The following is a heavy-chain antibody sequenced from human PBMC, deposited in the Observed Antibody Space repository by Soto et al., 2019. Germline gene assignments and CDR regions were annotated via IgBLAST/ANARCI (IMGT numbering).Heavy chain of an antibody. CDR1: GFTFSSYA. Sequence: GGSLRLSCAASGFTFSSYAMSWVRQAPGKGLEWVSAISGSGGSTYYADSVKGRFTISRDNSKNTLYLQMNSLRAEDTAVYYCAKGGRAYVWGSYPAFVGWGQGTLVTVSS. V-gene: IGHV3-23*01. CDR3: AKGGRAYVWGSYPAFVG. CDR2: ISGSGGST. J-gene: IGHJ4*02. D-gene: IGHD3-16*02.